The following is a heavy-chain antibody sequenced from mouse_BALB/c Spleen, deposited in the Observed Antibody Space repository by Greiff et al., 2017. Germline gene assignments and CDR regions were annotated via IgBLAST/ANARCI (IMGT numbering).Heavy chain of an antibody. V-gene: IGHV1S137*01. Sequence: QVHVKQSGAELVRPGVSVKISCKGSGYTFTDYAMHWVKQSHAKSLEWIGVISTYYGDASYNQKFKGKATMTVDKSSSTAYMELARLTSEDSAIYYCARRRGYAMDYWGQGTSVTVSS. CDR1: GYTFTDYA. CDR2: ISTYYGDA. CDR3: ARRRGYAMDY. J-gene: IGHJ4*01.